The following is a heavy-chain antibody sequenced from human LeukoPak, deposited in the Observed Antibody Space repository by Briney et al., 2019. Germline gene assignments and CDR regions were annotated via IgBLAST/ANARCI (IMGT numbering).Heavy chain of an antibody. D-gene: IGHD2-15*01. J-gene: IGHJ4*02. Sequence: GGSLRLSCAASGFTFSSYAMSWVRQAPGKGLEWVANIKQDGSEKYYVDSVKDRFTISRDNAKNSLYLQMNSLRAEDTAVYYCARGSGGGGSCCRFDYWGQGTLVTVSS. V-gene: IGHV3-7*01. CDR2: IKQDGSEK. CDR3: ARGSGGGGSCCRFDY. CDR1: GFTFSSYA.